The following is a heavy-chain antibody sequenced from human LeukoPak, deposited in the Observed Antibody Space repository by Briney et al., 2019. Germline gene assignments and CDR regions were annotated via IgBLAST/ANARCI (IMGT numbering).Heavy chain of an antibody. CDR2: ISYDGSNK. D-gene: IGHD3-22*01. CDR1: GFTFSSYA. V-gene: IGHV3-30-3*01. CDR3: ARARTYYYDSSGYPDFDY. Sequence: PGGSLRLSCAASGFTFSSYAMHWVRQAPGKGLEWVAVISYDGSNKYYADSVKGRFTISRDNSKNTLYLHMNSLRAEDTAVYYCARARTYYYDSSGYPDFDYWGQGTLVTVSS. J-gene: IGHJ4*02.